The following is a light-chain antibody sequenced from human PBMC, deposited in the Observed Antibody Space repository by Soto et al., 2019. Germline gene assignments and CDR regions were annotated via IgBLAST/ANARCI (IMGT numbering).Light chain of an antibody. CDR2: DAS. V-gene: IGKV1-5*01. J-gene: IGKJ5*01. CDR3: QQYNSYPIT. Sequence: DIQMTQSPSTLSGSVGDRVTITCRASQTISSWLAWYQQKPGKAPKLLIYDASSLESGVPSRFSGSGSGTEFTLTISSLQPDDFATHYCQQYNSYPITFGQGTRLEIK. CDR1: QTISSW.